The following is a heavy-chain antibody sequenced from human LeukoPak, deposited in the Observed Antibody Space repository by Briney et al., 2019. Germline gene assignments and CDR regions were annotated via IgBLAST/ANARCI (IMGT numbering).Heavy chain of an antibody. CDR3: AHSEFYYDSSGYPHFDY. D-gene: IGHD3-22*01. J-gene: IGHJ4*02. V-gene: IGHV2-5*01. CDR1: GFSLSTSGVG. CDR2: IYWNDDK. Sequence: SGPTLVKPTQTLTLTCTFSGFSLSTSGVGVGWIRQPPGKALEWPALIYWNDDKRYSPSLKSRLTITKDTSKNQVVLTMTNMDPVDTATYYCAHSEFYYDSSGYPHFDYWGQGTLVTVSS.